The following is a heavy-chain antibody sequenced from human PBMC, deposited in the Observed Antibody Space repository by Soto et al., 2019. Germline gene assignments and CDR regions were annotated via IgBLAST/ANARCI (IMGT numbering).Heavy chain of an antibody. D-gene: IGHD6-19*01. J-gene: IGHJ4*02. CDR2: IKSKSDGGTI. V-gene: IGHV3-15*01. Sequence: GGSLRLSCAASGFTFSNAWMSWVRQAPGKGLEWVGRIKSKSDGGTIDYADSVKGRFTISRDNAMNSLYLQMNSLRDEDTAVYYCARDRGTQQWLSDYWGQGTQVTVSS. CDR3: ARDRGTQQWLSDY. CDR1: GFTFSNAW.